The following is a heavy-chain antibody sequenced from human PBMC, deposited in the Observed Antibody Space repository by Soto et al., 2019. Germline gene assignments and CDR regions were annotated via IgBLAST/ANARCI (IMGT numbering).Heavy chain of an antibody. CDR2: INNDGATT. V-gene: IGHV3-74*03. CDR3: AAERAEARGFSYGRTLDY. J-gene: IGHJ4*02. CDR1: GLTFSRHW. Sequence: GGSLRLSCAASGLTFSRHWMHWVRQVPGKGLVWVSRINNDGATTANADFVKGRFTISRDNAKNTLYLQMDRLRADDTALYYCAAERAEARGFSYGRTLDYWGQGALVTVSS. D-gene: IGHD5-18*01.